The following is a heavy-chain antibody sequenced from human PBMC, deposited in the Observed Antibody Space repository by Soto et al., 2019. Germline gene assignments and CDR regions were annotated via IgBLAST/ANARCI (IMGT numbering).Heavy chain of an antibody. J-gene: IGHJ6*03. CDR2: IHYNGGT. Sequence: SETLSLTCTVSGGSISSSSFYWGWILQPTGKGLEWIGTIHYNGGTYYNPSLESRVTISVDTSKNQFSLKLRSVTAADTAVYYCVGSGYYYYMAAWGKGTTVT. V-gene: IGHV4-39*01. CDR1: GGSISSSSFY. D-gene: IGHD3-16*01. CDR3: VGSGYYYYMAA.